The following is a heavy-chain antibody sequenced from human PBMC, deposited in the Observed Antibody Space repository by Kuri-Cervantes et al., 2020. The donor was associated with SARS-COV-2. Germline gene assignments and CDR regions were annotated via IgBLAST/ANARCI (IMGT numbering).Heavy chain of an antibody. Sequence: GESLKISCAASGFTFSSYAMSWVRQAPGKGLEWVSAISGSGGSTYYADSVKGRFTISRDNSKNTLYLQMNSLRAEDTAVYYCARYPPSYDSTRRFAFDIWGQGTMVTVSS. J-gene: IGHJ3*02. D-gene: IGHD3-22*01. CDR2: ISGSGGST. V-gene: IGHV3-23*01. CDR1: GFTFSSYA. CDR3: ARYPPSYDSTRRFAFDI.